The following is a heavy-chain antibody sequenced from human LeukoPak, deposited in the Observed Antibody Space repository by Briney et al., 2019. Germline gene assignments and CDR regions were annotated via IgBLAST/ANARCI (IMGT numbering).Heavy chain of an antibody. CDR1: GFTFSSYA. D-gene: IGHD6-13*01. V-gene: IGHV3-23*01. J-gene: IGHJ5*02. Sequence: PGGSLRLSCAASGFTFSSYAMSWVRQAPGKGLEWGSGIVSSGGSTYYADSVKGRFTISRDNSKNTLYLQMSSLRAEDTALYYCAKDVIVTSAAAGRVDYNWFDPWGQGTLVTVSS. CDR2: IVSSGGST. CDR3: AKDVIVTSAAAGRVDYNWFDP.